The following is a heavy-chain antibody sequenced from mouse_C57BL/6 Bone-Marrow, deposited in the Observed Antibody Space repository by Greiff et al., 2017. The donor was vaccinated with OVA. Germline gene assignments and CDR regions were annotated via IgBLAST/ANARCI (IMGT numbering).Heavy chain of an antibody. D-gene: IGHD1-1*01. J-gene: IGHJ2*01. CDR2: INPYNGGT. Sequence: EVQLQQSGPVLVKPGASVKMSCKASGYTFTDYYMNWVKQSHGKSLEWIGVINPYNGGTSYNQKFKGKATLTVDKSSSTAYMELNSLTSEDSAVYYCARAYGPPYYFDYWGQGTTLTVSS. CDR3: ARAYGPPYYFDY. V-gene: IGHV1-19*01. CDR1: GYTFTDYY.